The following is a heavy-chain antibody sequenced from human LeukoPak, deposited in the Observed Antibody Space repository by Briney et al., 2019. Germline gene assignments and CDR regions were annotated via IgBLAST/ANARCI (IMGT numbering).Heavy chain of an antibody. CDR1: GFTVSINY. V-gene: IGHV3-11*06. D-gene: IGHD1-7*01. Sequence: GGSLRLSCAASGFTVSINYMTWVRQAPGKGLEWVSYIRSGGTNTDYTGSVKGRFTISRDNAKNSLYLQMNSLRAEDTAVYYCARMNYVSSGWGAPFDYWGQGTLVTVSS. CDR3: ARMNYVSSGWGAPFDY. CDR2: IRSGGTNT. J-gene: IGHJ4*02.